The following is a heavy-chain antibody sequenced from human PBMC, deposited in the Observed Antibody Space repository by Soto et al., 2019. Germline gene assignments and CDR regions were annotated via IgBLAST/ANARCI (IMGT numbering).Heavy chain of an antibody. V-gene: IGHV4-34*01. CDR1: GGSFSGHS. Sequence: KPSETLSLTCAVYGGSFSGHSWTWIRQSPGKGLEWIGDINHSGRVNYSPSLKSRVTISLDTSKNQFSLTLSAVTAADTAMYYCARQTDGGAAAGTIFAFDIWGQGTMVTVSS. D-gene: IGHD6-13*01. J-gene: IGHJ3*02. CDR2: INHSGRV. CDR3: ARQTDGGAAAGTIFAFDI.